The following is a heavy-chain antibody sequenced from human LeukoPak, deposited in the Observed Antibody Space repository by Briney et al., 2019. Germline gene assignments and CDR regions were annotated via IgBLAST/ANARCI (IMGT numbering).Heavy chain of an antibody. V-gene: IGHV4-59*08. D-gene: IGHD2-2*01. J-gene: IGHJ5*02. CDR1: GGSISSYY. CDR2: IYYSGST. Sequence: SETLSLTCTASGGSISSYYWSWIRQPPGQGLEWIGYIYYSGSTNYNPSLKNRVTISVDTSKNQFSLKLSSVTAADTAVYYCARHVRYCSSTSCYVRWFDPWGQGTLVTVSS. CDR3: ARHVRYCSSTSCYVRWFDP.